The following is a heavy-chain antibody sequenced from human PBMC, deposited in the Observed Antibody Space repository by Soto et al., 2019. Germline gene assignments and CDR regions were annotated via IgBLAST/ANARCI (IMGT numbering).Heavy chain of an antibody. V-gene: IGHV1-2*04. CDR1: GYTFTGYY. J-gene: IGHJ6*02. CDR3: ARDRPYRGSYYGYYYYGMDV. CDR2: INPNSGGT. Sequence: GASVKVSCKASGYTFTGYYMHWVLQAPGQGLEWMGWINPNSGGTNYAQKFQGWVTMTRDTSISTAYMELSRLRSDDTAVYYCARDRPYRGSYYGYYYYGMDVWGQGTTVTVAS. D-gene: IGHD1-26*01.